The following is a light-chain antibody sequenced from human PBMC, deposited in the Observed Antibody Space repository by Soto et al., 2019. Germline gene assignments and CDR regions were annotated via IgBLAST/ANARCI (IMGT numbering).Light chain of an antibody. CDR3: GSYTGSITYA. CDR2: EVT. J-gene: IGLJ1*01. CDR1: GSDIGGYNY. Sequence: QSVLTQPASVSGSPGQSITISCTGTGSDIGGYNYVSWYQQHPGKAPILMIYEVTNRPSGVSNRFSGSKSGNTASLTISGLQVEDEAEYYCGSYTGSITYAFGTGTKVTVL. V-gene: IGLV2-14*01.